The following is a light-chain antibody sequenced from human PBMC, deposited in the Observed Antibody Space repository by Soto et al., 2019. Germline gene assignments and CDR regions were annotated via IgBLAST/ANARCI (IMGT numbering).Light chain of an antibody. CDR2: AAS. CDR1: QSISNY. V-gene: IGKV1-39*01. Sequence: DMEMTQSPSSLSAFVGDRVTITCRASQSISNYLNWYQHKPGKVPKLLIYAASSLQSGVPTRFSGGGSGTDFTLNINSLQAEGFETYYGQQSYGTPLTFGGGTKIEIK. J-gene: IGKJ4*01. CDR3: QQSYGTPLT.